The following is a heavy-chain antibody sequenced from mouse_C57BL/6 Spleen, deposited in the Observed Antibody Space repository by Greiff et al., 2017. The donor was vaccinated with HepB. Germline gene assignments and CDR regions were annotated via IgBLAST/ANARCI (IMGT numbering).Heavy chain of an antibody. CDR3: ARRGGYGSSSYFDV. V-gene: IGHV1-9*01. CDR2: ILPGSGST. D-gene: IGHD1-1*01. Sequence: VQLQQSGAELMKPGASVKLSCKATGYTFTGYWIEWVKQRPGHGLEWIGEILPGSGSTNDNEKFKGKATFTADTSSNTAYMQLSSLTTEDSAIYCSARRGGYGSSSYFDVWGTGTTVTVSS. J-gene: IGHJ1*03. CDR1: GYTFTGYW.